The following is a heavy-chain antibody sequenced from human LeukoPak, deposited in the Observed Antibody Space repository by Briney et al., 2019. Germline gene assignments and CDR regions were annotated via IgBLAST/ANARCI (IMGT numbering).Heavy chain of an antibody. V-gene: IGHV1-2*02. CDR2: INPNSGGT. Sequence: ASVKVSCKASGYTFTGYYMHWVRQAPGQGLEWMGWINPNSGGTNYAQKFQGRVTMTRDTSISTAYMELSRLRSDDTAVYYCARDPALFYYDILTGYDTGFDYWGQGTLVTVSS. J-gene: IGHJ4*02. CDR1: GYTFTGYY. D-gene: IGHD3-9*01. CDR3: ARDPALFYYDILTGYDTGFDY.